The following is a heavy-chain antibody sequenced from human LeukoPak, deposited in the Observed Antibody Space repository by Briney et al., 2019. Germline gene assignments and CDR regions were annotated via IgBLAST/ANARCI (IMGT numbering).Heavy chain of an antibody. V-gene: IGHV3-66*01. J-gene: IGHJ4*02. D-gene: IGHD2-15*01. Sequence: PGGSLRLSCTASGFTFSSYGMSWVRQAPGKGLEWVSVIYSGGSTYYADSVKGRFTISRDNSKNTLYLQMNSLRAEDTAVYYCARDRVEGYFDYWGQGTLVTVSS. CDR3: ARDRVEGYFDY. CDR1: GFTFSSYG. CDR2: IYSGGST.